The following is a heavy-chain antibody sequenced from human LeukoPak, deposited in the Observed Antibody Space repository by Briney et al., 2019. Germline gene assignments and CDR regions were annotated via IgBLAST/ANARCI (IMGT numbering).Heavy chain of an antibody. V-gene: IGHV4-39*02. CDR3: ARDRSSSSRYFDY. CDR2: LYYSGST. D-gene: IGHD6-6*01. J-gene: IGHJ4*02. Sequence: SETLSLTCTVSSGSISISSYYWGWIRQPPGKGLEWIGSLYYSGSTYYDPSLKSRVTISVDTSKNQFSLNLSSVTAADTAVYYCARDRSSSSRYFDYWGQGTLVTVSS. CDR1: SGSISISSYY.